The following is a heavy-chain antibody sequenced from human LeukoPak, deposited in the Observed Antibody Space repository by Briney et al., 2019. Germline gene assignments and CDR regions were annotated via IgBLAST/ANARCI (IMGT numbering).Heavy chain of an antibody. CDR3: ARALKEMATTTRRFYYFDY. Sequence: PGGSLSLSCAASGFTVSDNYMSWVRQAPGKGLEWVSIIYSGGTTYYADSVKGRFTISRDTSKNTLYLQMNSLRAEDTAVYYCARALKEMATTTRRFYYFDYWGQGTLVTVSS. J-gene: IGHJ4*02. CDR2: IYSGGTT. CDR1: GFTVSDNY. D-gene: IGHD5-24*01. V-gene: IGHV3-66*01.